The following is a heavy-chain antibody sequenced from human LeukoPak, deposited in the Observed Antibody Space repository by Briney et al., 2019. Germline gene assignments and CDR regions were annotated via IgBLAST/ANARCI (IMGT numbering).Heavy chain of an antibody. V-gene: IGHV1-18*01. CDR1: GYTFTSYG. CDR2: ISTYNGNT. D-gene: IGHD3-22*01. CDR3: ARAPPYYYDSSGQSDY. Sequence: ASVKVSCKASGYTFTSYGISWVRQAPGQGLEWMGWISTYNGNTHYAQKFQGRVTITADESTSTAYMELSSLRSEDTAVYYCARAPPYYYDSSGQSDYWGQGTLVTVSS. J-gene: IGHJ4*02.